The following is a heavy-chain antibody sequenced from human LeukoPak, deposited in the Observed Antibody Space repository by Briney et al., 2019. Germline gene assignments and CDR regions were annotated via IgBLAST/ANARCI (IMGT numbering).Heavy chain of an antibody. J-gene: IGHJ4*02. Sequence: GSLRLSCAASAFTFDDYGMSWVRQAPGKGLEWIGRIHTSGSTDYNPSLESRVTMSVDTSKNQFSLKLSSVTAADTAVYYCAREGSMTARPFVSIDYWGQGTLVTVSS. CDR2: IHTSGST. D-gene: IGHD6-6*01. CDR1: AFTFDDYG. CDR3: AREGSMTARPFVSIDY. V-gene: IGHV4-4*07.